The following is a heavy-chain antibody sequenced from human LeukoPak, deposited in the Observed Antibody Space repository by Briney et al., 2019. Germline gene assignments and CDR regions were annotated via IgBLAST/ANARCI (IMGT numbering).Heavy chain of an antibody. J-gene: IGHJ4*02. Sequence: HPGGSLRLSCAASGFSFSSDGMSWVRQAPGKGLEWVSGITGTGGSTYKADSLKGRFTISRDNSKNTLYLQMNSLRAEDTAVYYCARAGTLAAAGPFDYWGQGTLVTVSS. V-gene: IGHV3-23*01. D-gene: IGHD6-13*01. CDR3: ARAGTLAAAGPFDY. CDR2: ITGTGGST. CDR1: GFSFSSDG.